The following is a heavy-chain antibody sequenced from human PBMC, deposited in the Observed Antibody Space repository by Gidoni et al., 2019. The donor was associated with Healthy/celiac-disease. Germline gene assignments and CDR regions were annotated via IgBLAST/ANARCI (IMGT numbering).Heavy chain of an antibody. CDR2: IKHRGST. V-gene: IGHV4-34*01. CDR3: ARGRVGAQQWLGKYYDYGMDV. CDR1: GGSFSGYY. Sequence: QVQLQQWGAGLLKPSETLSLTCAVYGGSFSGYYLSWIRQPPGKGLEWIGEIKHRGSTNYNPSLKMRVTRSVDTSKTQFSLKLSSVTAADTALYYCARGRVGAQQWLGKYYDYGMDVWGQGTTVTVSS. D-gene: IGHD6-19*01. J-gene: IGHJ6*02.